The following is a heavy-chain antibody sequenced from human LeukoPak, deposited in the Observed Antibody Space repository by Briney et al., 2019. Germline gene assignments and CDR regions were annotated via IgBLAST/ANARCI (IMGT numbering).Heavy chain of an antibody. V-gene: IGHV4-59*05. CDR1: GGSLSSYY. CDR2: IYYSGST. J-gene: IGHJ2*01. CDR3: AGRPRGYHWYFDL. D-gene: IGHD5-12*01. Sequence: SETLSLTCAVSGGSLSSYYWNWIRQPPGKGLEWIGSIYYSGSTYYNPSLKSRVTISVDTSKNQFSLKLSAVTAADTAVYYCAGRPRGYHWYFDLWGRGTLVTVS.